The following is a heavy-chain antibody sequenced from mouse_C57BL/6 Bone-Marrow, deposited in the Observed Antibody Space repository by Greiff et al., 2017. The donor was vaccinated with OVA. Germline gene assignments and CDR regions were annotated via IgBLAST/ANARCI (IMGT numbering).Heavy chain of an antibody. Sequence: QVQLKESGAELVKPGASVKMSCKASGYTFTSYWITWVKQRPGQGLEWIGDIYPGSGSTNYNEKFKSKATLTVDTSSSTAYMQLSSLTSEDSAVYYCARQLRLRGAYWGQGTLVTVSA. CDR3: ARQLRLRGAY. J-gene: IGHJ3*01. D-gene: IGHD3-2*02. CDR1: GYTFTSYW. V-gene: IGHV1-55*01. CDR2: IYPGSGST.